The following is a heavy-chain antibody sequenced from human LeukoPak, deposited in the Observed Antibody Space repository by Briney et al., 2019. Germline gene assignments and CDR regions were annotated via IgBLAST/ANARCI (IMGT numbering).Heavy chain of an antibody. Sequence: GGSLRLSCAASGFTFEDYAMHWVRQVPGKGLEWVSGISWNRGIIEYADSVKGRFTISRDNAKNSLYLQMNSLRVEDTALYYCAKDGGLDKYGYNPLDNWGQGTLVTVSS. J-gene: IGHJ4*02. CDR1: GFTFEDYA. CDR3: AKDGGLDKYGYNPLDN. V-gene: IGHV3-9*01. D-gene: IGHD5-24*01. CDR2: ISWNRGII.